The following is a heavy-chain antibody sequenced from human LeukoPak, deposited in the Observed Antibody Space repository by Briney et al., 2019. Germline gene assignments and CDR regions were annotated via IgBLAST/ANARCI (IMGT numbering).Heavy chain of an antibody. CDR3: VRDLGGRSGH. CDR2: INEDGSTT. Sequence: HPGGSLRLSCAASGFTFSDYWMHWVRQAPGKGLVWVSRINEDGSTTNYADSVKGRSTIFRDNAKNTLYLQMNSLRAEDTAVYYCVRDLGGRSGHWGQGTLVTVSS. J-gene: IGHJ4*02. V-gene: IGHV3-74*01. D-gene: IGHD1-26*01. CDR1: GFTFSDYW.